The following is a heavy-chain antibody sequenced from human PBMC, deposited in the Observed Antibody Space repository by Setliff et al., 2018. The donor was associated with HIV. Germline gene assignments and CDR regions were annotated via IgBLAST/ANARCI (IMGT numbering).Heavy chain of an antibody. CDR3: ARRRGQNATGWYYFDF. CDR1: GGPISSSTYF. Sequence: SETLSLTCSVSGGPISSSTYFWDWIRQPPGKGLEWIGSIYYSGNTYYNPSLKSRVTISVDTSKWQFSLKLSSVTAGDSALYYCARRRGQNATGWYYFDFWGQGALVTVSS. CDR2: IYYSGNT. D-gene: IGHD6-19*01. J-gene: IGHJ4*02. V-gene: IGHV4-39*01.